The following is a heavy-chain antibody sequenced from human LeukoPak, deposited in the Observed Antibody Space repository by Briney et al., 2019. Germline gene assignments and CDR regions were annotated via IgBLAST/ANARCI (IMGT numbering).Heavy chain of an antibody. CDR2: IHTSGST. V-gene: IGHV4-4*07. J-gene: IGHJ4*02. D-gene: IGHD3-3*01. CDR1: GGSISSYY. Sequence: SETLSLTCTVSGGSISSYYWSWIRQPAGKGLEWIGRIHTSGSTNSNPSLKSRVTMSVDTSKNQFSLKLSSVTAADTAVYYYARWSGDYSFDYWGQGTLVTVSS. CDR3: ARWSGDYSFDY.